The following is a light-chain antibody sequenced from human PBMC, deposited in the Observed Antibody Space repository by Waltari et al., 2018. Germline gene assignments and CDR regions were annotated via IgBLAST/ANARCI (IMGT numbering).Light chain of an antibody. V-gene: IGLV2-14*01. CDR3: NSYTSTSTRVV. J-gene: IGLJ3*02. CDR1: SNDVGAYNY. Sequence: QSALTQPASVSGSPGQSITISCTGTSNDVGAYNYVSWYQQHPGKAPKLMIYEVSKRPSGGASRFSGSKSGNTASLTISGLQAEDEADYYCNSYTSTSTRVVFGGGTKLTVL. CDR2: EVS.